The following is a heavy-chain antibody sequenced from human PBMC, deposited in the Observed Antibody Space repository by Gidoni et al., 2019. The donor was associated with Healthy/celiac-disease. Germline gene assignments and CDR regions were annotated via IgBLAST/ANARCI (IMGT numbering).Heavy chain of an antibody. D-gene: IGHD2-15*01. Sequence: EVQLVESGGGLVKPGGSLRLSCAASGFTFSSYSMNWVRPAPGQGLEWVSSISSSSSYIYYADSVKGRFTISRDNAKNSLYLQMNSLRAEDTAVYYCARDRLALPLGYCSGGSCYNYYYYGMDVWGQGTTVTVSS. CDR3: ARDRLALPLGYCSGGSCYNYYYYGMDV. CDR1: GFTFSSYS. J-gene: IGHJ6*02. CDR2: ISSSSSYI. V-gene: IGHV3-21*01.